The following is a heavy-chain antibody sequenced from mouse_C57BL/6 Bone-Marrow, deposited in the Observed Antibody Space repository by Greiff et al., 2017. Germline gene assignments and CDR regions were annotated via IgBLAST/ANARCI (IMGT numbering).Heavy chain of an antibody. Sequence: EVQLQQSGPELVKPGASVKIPCKASGYTFTDYNMDWVKQSHGKSLEWIGDINPNNGGTIYNQKFKGKATLTVDKSSSTAYMELRSLTSEDTAVYYCARGAYYYGSSYWFAYWGQGTLVTVSA. CDR2: INPNNGGT. J-gene: IGHJ3*01. V-gene: IGHV1-18*01. CDR1: GYTFTDYN. CDR3: ARGAYYYGSSYWFAY. D-gene: IGHD1-1*01.